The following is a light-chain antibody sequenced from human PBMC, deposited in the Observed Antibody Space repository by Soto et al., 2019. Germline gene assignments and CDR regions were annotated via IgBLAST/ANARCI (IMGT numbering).Light chain of an antibody. J-gene: IGKJ1*01. V-gene: IGKV1-5*01. CDR3: QHYNSYPWT. Sequence: IQMTQSPSTLTASIEDRVTITYRASQTINNWLAWYQQKPGKAPNLLIYHASNLETGVSSRFSGSAFGTEFTLTISSLQPDDFATYYCQHYNSYPWTFGQGTKV. CDR2: HAS. CDR1: QTINNW.